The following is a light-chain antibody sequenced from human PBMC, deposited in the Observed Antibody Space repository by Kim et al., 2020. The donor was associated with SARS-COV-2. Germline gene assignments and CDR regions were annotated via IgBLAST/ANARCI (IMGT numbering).Light chain of an antibody. V-gene: IGKV3-20*01. Sequence: WSPGERSTLSCRASQSVSRNYLAWYQQMLGQTPRLLIYGASTRAPGIPDRFSGSGSGADFTLTISSLGPEDFAVYYCQHYGGSRYTFGQGTKLEI. CDR3: QHYGGSRYT. CDR2: GAS. CDR1: QSVSRNY. J-gene: IGKJ2*01.